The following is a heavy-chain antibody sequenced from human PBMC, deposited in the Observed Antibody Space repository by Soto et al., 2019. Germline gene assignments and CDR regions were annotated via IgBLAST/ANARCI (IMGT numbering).Heavy chain of an antibody. Sequence: TSETLSLTCAVYGGSFSGYYWSWIRQPPGKGLEWIGEINHSGSTNYNPSLKSRVTISVDTSKNQFSLKLSSVTAADTAVYYCAIVVVVAATQIFDYWGQGTLVTSPQ. D-gene: IGHD2-15*01. J-gene: IGHJ4*02. CDR3: AIVVVVAATQIFDY. CDR1: GGSFSGYY. V-gene: IGHV4-34*01. CDR2: INHSGST.